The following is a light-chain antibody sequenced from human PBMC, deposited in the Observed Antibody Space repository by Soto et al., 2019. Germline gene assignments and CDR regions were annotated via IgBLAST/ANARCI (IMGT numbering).Light chain of an antibody. Sequence: DVKMTQSPSTLSGSVGDRVTLTCRASQTISGWLAWYQQKPGQAPKLLIYRASTLKTGVPARFSGSGSGTEFTLTISSLQPDDFAAYYCQQYYSYPPITFGQGTRLEI. CDR2: RAS. J-gene: IGKJ5*01. CDR1: QTISGW. V-gene: IGKV1-5*03. CDR3: QQYYSYPPIT.